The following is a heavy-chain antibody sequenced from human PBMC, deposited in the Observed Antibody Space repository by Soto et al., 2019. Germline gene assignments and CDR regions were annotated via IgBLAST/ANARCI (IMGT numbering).Heavy chain of an antibody. J-gene: IGHJ4*02. CDR1: GFTFSSYS. V-gene: IGHV3-48*01. CDR2: ISSSSSRI. CDR3: VRDSGEFDY. D-gene: IGHD2-21*01. Sequence: EVQLLESGGGLVQPGGSLRLSCAASGFTFSSYSMNWVRQAPGKGLEWVSYISSSSSRIYYADSVKGRFTISRDNAKISRYLQMNSLRAEDTAVYYWVRDSGEFDYWGQGTLVAVSS.